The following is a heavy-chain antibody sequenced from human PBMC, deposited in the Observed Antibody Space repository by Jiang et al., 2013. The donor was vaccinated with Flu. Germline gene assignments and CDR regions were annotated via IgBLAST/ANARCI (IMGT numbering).Heavy chain of an antibody. CDR2: IYPDDSRT. D-gene: IGHD2-2*01. CDR3: ARLTGRGTYCSSPTCYDAFDI. J-gene: IGHJ3*02. Sequence: LKISCKDSGFSFANYWIGWVRQVPGKGLEWMGVIYPDDSRTRYSPSFQGQVTISVDKSISTAYLQWISLKASDSAMYYCARLTGRGTYCSSPTCYDAFDIWGQGTMVTVSS. CDR1: GFSFANYW. V-gene: IGHV5-51*01.